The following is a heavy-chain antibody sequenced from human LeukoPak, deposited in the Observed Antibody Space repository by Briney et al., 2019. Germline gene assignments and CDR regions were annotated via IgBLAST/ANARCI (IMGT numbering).Heavy chain of an antibody. Sequence: SETLSLTCAVSGGSISSGGYSWSWIRQPPGKGLEWIGYIYYSGSTYYNPSLKSRVTISVDTSKNQFSLKLSSVTAADTAVYYCARVKRAGRVYGSGSLVDPWGQGTLVTVSS. CDR3: ARVKRAGRVYGSGSLVDP. V-gene: IGHV4-30-4*07. CDR1: GGSISSGGYS. J-gene: IGHJ5*02. D-gene: IGHD3-10*01. CDR2: IYYSGST.